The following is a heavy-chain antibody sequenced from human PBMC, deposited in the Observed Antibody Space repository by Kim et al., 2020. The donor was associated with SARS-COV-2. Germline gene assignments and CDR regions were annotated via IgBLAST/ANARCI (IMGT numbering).Heavy chain of an antibody. J-gene: IGHJ3*02. CDR3: NRVPPDPASYYDAFDI. CDR1: GFTFSDSA. CDR2: IRSKANSYAT. Sequence: GGSLRLSCAASGFTFSDSAMHWVRQASGKGLEWVGRIRSKANSYATAYGASVKGRFTISRDDSKNTAYLQMNSLKTEDTAVYYCNRVPPDPASYYDAFDIWGQGTMVTVSS. V-gene: IGHV3-73*01. D-gene: IGHD3-10*01.